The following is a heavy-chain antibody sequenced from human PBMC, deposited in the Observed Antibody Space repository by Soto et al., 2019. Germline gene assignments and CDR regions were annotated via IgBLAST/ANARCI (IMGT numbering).Heavy chain of an antibody. J-gene: IGHJ6*02. CDR2: IWYDGSNK. Sequence: QVQLVESGGGVVQPGRSLRLSCAASGFTFSSYGMHWVRQAPGKGLEWVAVIWYDGSNKYYADSVKGRFTISRDNSKNTLYLQMNSLRAEDTAVYYCARDGILTEAYGMDVWGQGTTVTVSS. V-gene: IGHV3-33*01. D-gene: IGHD3-9*01. CDR1: GFTFSSYG. CDR3: ARDGILTEAYGMDV.